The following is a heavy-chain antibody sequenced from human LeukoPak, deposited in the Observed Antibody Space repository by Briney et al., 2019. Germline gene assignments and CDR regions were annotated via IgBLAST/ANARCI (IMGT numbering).Heavy chain of an antibody. CDR1: GGIFSSYA. D-gene: IGHD6-13*01. Sequence: ASVKVSCKASGGIFSSYAISWVRQAPGQGLEWMGGVIPIFGTANYAQKFQGRVTITADKSTSTAYMELSSLRSEDTAVYYCASRGAAGYYYYYMDVWGKGTTVTVSS. CDR3: ASRGAAGYYYYYMDV. CDR2: VIPIFGTA. J-gene: IGHJ6*03. V-gene: IGHV1-69*06.